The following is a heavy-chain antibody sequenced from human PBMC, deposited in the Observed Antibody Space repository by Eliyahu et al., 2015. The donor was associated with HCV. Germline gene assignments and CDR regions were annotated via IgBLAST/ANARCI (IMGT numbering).Heavy chain of an antibody. CDR2: IYPGDSDT. CDR1: GNXFPNYW. Sequence: VQLVQSRAEVKKSGESLKISCQASGNXFPNYWIGWVRQMPGKGLEWMGVIYPGDSDTRYSPSFQGQVTISVDKSISTAYLQWSSLKASDTAIYYCARQSGAYTEFDYFDSWGQGTLVTVSS. J-gene: IGHJ5*01. D-gene: IGHD1-26*01. CDR3: ARQSGAYTEFDYFDS. V-gene: IGHV5-51*01.